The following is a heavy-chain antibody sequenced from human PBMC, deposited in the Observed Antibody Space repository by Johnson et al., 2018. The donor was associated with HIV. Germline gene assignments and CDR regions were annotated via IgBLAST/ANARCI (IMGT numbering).Heavy chain of an antibody. CDR1: GFIFSSYA. CDR2: ISSNGGST. Sequence: VQLVESGGGLVQPGGSLRLSCAASGFIFSSYAMHWVRQAPGKGLECVSDISSNGGSTYYANSVKGRFTISRDNSKNTLYLQMGSLRAEDMAVYYCSSHLARHDANREDAVDIWGQGTMVTVSS. J-gene: IGHJ3*02. V-gene: IGHV3-64*01. CDR3: SSHLARHDANREDAVDI. D-gene: IGHD1-14*01.